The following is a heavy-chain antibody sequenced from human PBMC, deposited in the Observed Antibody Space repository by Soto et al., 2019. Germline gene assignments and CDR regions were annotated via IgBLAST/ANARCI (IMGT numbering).Heavy chain of an antibody. CDR1: GYTFTSYA. CDR3: ARDNRGYCSSTSCYPSYNFDY. J-gene: IGHJ4*02. CDR2: INAGNGNT. Sequence: ASVKVSCKASGYTFTSYAMHWVRQAPGQRLEWMGWINAGNGNTKYSQKFQGRVTITRDTSASTAYMELSSLRSEDTAVYYCARDNRGYCSSTSCYPSYNFDYWGQGTLVTVSS. D-gene: IGHD2-2*01. V-gene: IGHV1-3*01.